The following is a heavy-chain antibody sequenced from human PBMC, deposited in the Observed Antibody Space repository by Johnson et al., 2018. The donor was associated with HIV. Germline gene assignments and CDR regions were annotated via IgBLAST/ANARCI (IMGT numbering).Heavy chain of an antibody. CDR2: ISYDGSKK. V-gene: IGHV3-30*04. CDR1: GFTFSSYA. J-gene: IGHJ3*02. D-gene: IGHD3-10*01. CDR3: AKDKTLYGSGTFDAFDI. Sequence: QVQLVESGGGVVQPGRSLRLSCAASGFTFSSYAMHWVRQAPGKGLEWVAVISYDGSKKYYADSVKGRFTISRDSSKNTLYLQLNRLRPEDTAVYYCAKDKTLYGSGTFDAFDIWGQGTMVTVSS.